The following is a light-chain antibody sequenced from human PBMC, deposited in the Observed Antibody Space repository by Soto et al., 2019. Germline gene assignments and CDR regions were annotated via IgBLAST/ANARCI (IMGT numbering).Light chain of an antibody. CDR3: AAWDDSLNGLV. CDR1: SSNIGSNT. J-gene: IGLJ2*01. Sequence: QPVLTQPPSASGTPGQRVTISCSGSSSNIGSNTVTWYQQLPGTAPKLLIYAYNQRPSGVPDRFSGSKSGTSASLAISGLQSEDEADYYCAAWDDSLNGLVFGGGTKLTVL. V-gene: IGLV1-44*01. CDR2: AYN.